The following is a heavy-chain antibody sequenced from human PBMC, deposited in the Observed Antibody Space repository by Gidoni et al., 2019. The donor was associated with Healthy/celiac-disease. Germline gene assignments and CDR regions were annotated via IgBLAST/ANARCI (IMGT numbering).Heavy chain of an antibody. Sequence: GKGLEWVSAISGSGGSTYYADSVKGRFTISRDNSKNTLYLQMNSLRAEDTAVYYCAKDLDTGLLIDYWGQGTLVTVSS. CDR2: ISGSGGST. V-gene: IGHV3-23*01. J-gene: IGHJ4*02. D-gene: IGHD5-18*01. CDR3: AKDLDTGLLIDY.